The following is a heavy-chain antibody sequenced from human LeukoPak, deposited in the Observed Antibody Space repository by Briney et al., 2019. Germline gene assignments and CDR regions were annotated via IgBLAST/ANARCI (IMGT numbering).Heavy chain of an antibody. CDR2: ISGSGGST. CDR1: GFTFSSYA. J-gene: IGHJ6*02. Sequence: PGGSLRLSCAASGFTFSSYAMSWVRQAPGKGLEWVSAISGSGGSTYYADSVKSRFTISRDNSKNTLYLQMNSLRAEDTAVYYCAKAFKYYYYGMDVWGQGTTVTVSS. V-gene: IGHV3-23*01. CDR3: AKAFKYYYYGMDV.